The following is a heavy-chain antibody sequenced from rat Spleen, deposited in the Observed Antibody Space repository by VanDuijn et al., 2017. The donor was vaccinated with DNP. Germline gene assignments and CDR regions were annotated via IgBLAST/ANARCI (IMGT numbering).Heavy chain of an antibody. J-gene: IGHJ1*01. CDR2: ISYSGST. V-gene: IGHV3-1*01. D-gene: IGHD1-11*01. CDR3: ARHYGGYSYYWYFDF. CDR1: GYSITSNY. Sequence: EVQLQESGPGLVKPSQSLSLTCSVTGYSITSNYWGWLRKFPGNNMEWIGHISYSGSTGYNPSLKSRISITRDTSKNQFFLQLNSVTTEDTATYYCARHYGGYSYYWYFDFWGPGTMVTVSS.